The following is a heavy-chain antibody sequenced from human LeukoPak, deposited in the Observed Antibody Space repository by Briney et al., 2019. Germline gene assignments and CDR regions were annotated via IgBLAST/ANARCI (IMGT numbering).Heavy chain of an antibody. J-gene: IGHJ6*03. CDR3: AKAATGYSYGYYYYYYMDV. Sequence: QPGGSLRLSCAASGFTVSSNYMSWVRQAPGKGLEWVSVIYSGGNTYYADSVTGRFTISRDNSKNTLYLQVDSLRAEDTAVYYCAKAATGYSYGYYYYYYMDVWGKGTTVTVSS. CDR2: IYSGGNT. D-gene: IGHD5-18*01. V-gene: IGHV3-53*01. CDR1: GFTVSSNY.